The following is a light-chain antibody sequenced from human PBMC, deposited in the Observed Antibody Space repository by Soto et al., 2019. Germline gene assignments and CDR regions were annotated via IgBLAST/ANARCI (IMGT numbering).Light chain of an antibody. CDR1: RGDIGPYNY. V-gene: IGLV2-14*01. CDR2: DVS. CDR3: ASYSSGDTLYV. J-gene: IGLJ1*01. Sequence: QSALTQPASVSGSPGQSSSISCTGTRGDIGPYNYVSWYQYHPGKAPKLLIFDVSSRPSGVSNRFSGSKSGNTASLTISGLQSEDEGDYYCASYSSGDTLYVFGSGTKVTVL.